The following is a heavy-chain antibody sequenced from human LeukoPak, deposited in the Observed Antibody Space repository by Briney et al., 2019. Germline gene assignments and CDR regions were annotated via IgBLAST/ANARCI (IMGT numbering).Heavy chain of an antibody. CDR3: ARYAYSGSYYVDY. Sequence: SETLSLTCTVSGGSISSDYWSWIRQSPGTGLEWIGYIYYSGSTNYNLSLKSRVTISVDTSKNQFSLKLSSVTAADTAVYYCARYAYSGSYYVDYWGQGTLVTVSS. D-gene: IGHD1-26*01. CDR2: IYYSGST. V-gene: IGHV4-59*01. J-gene: IGHJ4*02. CDR1: GGSISSDY.